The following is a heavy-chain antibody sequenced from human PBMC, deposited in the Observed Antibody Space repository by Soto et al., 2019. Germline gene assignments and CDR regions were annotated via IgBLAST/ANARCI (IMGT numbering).Heavy chain of an antibody. V-gene: IGHV3-30*18. CDR2: ISYDGSNK. CDR3: AKDRPVLGDGRYYYGMDV. CDR1: GFTFSSYG. Sequence: QPGGSLRLSCAASGFTFSSYGMHWVRQAPGKGLEWVAVISYDGSNKYYADSVKGRFTISRDNSKNTLYLQMNSLRAEDTAVYYCAKDRPVLGDGRYYYGMDVWGQGTTVTVSS. D-gene: IGHD3-3*02. J-gene: IGHJ6*02.